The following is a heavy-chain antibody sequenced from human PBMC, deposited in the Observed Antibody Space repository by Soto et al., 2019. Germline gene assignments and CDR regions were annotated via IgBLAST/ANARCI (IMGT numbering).Heavy chain of an antibody. D-gene: IGHD2-2*01. CDR1: GGSISSGGYY. Sequence: SETLSLTCTVSGGSISSGGYYWSWIRQHPGKGLEWIGCIYYSGSTYYNPSLKSRVTISVDTSKNQFSLKLSSVTAADTAVYYCARESRQYCSSTSCYAAPFDYWGQGTLVTVSS. J-gene: IGHJ4*02. CDR2: IYYSGST. V-gene: IGHV4-31*03. CDR3: ARESRQYCSSTSCYAAPFDY.